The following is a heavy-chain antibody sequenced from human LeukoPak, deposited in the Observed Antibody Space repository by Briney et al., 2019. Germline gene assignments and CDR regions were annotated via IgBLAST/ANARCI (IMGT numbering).Heavy chain of an antibody. D-gene: IGHD6-13*01. CDR1: KLTISSYS. CDR3: AKDLRGPAAGTWYFDL. J-gene: IGHJ2*01. CDR2: ITGSGDTT. V-gene: IGHV3-23*01. Sequence: QPGGSLRLSCAASKLTISSYSMGWVRQAPGKGLEWVSAITGSGDTTYSSDSVKGRFTISRDNSKNTLYLQMNSLTAEDTALYYCAKDLRGPAAGTWYFDLWGRGTLVTVSS.